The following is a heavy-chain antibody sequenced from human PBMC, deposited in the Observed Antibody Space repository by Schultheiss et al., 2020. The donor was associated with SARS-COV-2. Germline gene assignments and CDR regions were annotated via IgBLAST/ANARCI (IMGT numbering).Heavy chain of an antibody. CDR3: ARGHYCSGGSCYSPGPFDY. J-gene: IGHJ4*02. D-gene: IGHD2-15*01. CDR2: IYYSGST. Sequence: SETLSLTCTVSGGSISSGGYYWSWIRQHPGKGLEWIGYIYYSGSTYYNPSLKSRLTLSVDTSKNQFSLKLSSVTAADTAVYYCARGHYCSGGSCYSPGPFDYWGQGTLVTVSS. V-gene: IGHV4-31*03. CDR1: GGSISSGGYY.